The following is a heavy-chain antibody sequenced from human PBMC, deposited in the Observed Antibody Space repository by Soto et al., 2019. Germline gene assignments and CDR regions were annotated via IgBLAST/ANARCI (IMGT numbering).Heavy chain of an antibody. J-gene: IGHJ4*02. D-gene: IGHD2-2*01. V-gene: IGHV3-30-3*01. CDR1: GFTFSNYA. CDR2: ILYDGSNK. CDR3: AGDSEVEMPTHPDY. Sequence: QVQLVESGGGVVQPGRSLRLSCAASGFTFSNYAMHWVRQAPGKGLEWVAVILYDGSNKYYADPVKGRFTISRDNSKNTLYLQMNSLRAEDTAVYYCAGDSEVEMPTHPDYWGQGTLVTVSS.